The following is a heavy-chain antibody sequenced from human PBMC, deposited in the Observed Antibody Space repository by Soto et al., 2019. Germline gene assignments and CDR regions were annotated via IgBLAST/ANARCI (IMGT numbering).Heavy chain of an antibody. J-gene: IGHJ3*01. CDR2: IWYDGSNK. Sequence: QVRLVESGGGVVQPGRSLRLSCSASGFTFRNFGFHWVCQAPGKGLEWVALIWYDGSNKYYAESLKGRVSISRDNSNNRLSRETKSPRFADTAVYYCTRSGDIREGPHPKSYASDVWGQGTMVTVSS. CDR1: GFTFRNFG. CDR3: TRSGDIREGPHPKSYASDV. V-gene: IGHV3-33*08. D-gene: IGHD5-12*01.